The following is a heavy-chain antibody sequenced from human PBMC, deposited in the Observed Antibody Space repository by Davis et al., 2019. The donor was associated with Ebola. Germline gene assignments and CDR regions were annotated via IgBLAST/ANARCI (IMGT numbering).Heavy chain of an antibody. V-gene: IGHV5-51*01. J-gene: IGHJ4*02. CDR2: IYTGDSDT. Sequence: GESLKISCKGSGYRFTSNWISWVRQMPGKGLEWMGIIYTGDSDTKYNPSFRGRVTISADKSIKTAFLQWSSLRASDTAMYYCARYRGMVRDLWGQGTLVTVSS. CDR1: GYRFTSNW. CDR3: ARYRGMVRDL. D-gene: IGHD3-10*01.